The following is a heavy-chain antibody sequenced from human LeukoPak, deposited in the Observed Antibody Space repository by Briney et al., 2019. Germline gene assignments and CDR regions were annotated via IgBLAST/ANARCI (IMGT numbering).Heavy chain of an antibody. V-gene: IGHV1-2*02. CDR1: GYTFTGYY. D-gene: IGHD3-9*01. CDR2: INPNTGAT. J-gene: IGHJ5*02. Sequence: ASVKVSCKASGYTFTGYYVHWVRQAPGQGLEWMGWINPNTGATKYAEKFQGRVTMTGDTSISTGYMELSSLRSDDTAAYFCARKYDILTGYDNWFDPWGQGTLVTVSS. CDR3: ARKYDILTGYDNWFDP.